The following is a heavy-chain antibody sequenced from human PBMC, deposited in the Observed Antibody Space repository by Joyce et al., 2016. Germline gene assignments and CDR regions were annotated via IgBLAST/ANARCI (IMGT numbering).Heavy chain of an antibody. J-gene: IGHJ4*02. CDR2: INAGNGNT. V-gene: IGHV1-3*05. D-gene: IGHD3-22*01. Sequence: QVQLVQSGAEEKKPGASVKVSCKASGYTFIDHPIHWVRQAPGKRLESMGWINAGNGNTKYSQKFQGRVTISRDTSASVVYMELSSLTSEDTALYYCARGDSSGYDPDFWGQGTLVTVSS. CDR1: GYTFIDHP. CDR3: ARGDSSGYDPDF.